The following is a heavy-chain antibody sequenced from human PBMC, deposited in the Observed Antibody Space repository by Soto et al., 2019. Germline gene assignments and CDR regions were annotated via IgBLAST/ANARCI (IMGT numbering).Heavy chain of an antibody. CDR1: GFTFSSYG. Sequence: GGSLRLSCAASGFTFSSYGMHWVRQAPGKGLEWVAVISYDGSNKYYADSVKGRFTISRDNSKNTLYLQMNSLRAEDTAVYYCAKDRVTIFRGVFDYWGQGTLVTVSS. V-gene: IGHV3-30*18. CDR2: ISYDGSNK. D-gene: IGHD3-3*01. CDR3: AKDRVTIFRGVFDY. J-gene: IGHJ4*02.